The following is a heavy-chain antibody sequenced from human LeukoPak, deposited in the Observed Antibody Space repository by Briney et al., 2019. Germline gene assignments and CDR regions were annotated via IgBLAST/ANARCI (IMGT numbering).Heavy chain of an antibody. CDR2: VRYDGSNK. CDR1: GFTFSSYG. J-gene: IGHJ4*02. V-gene: IGHV3-30*02. CDR3: AKDRERWLQSYFDY. D-gene: IGHD5-24*01. Sequence: GGSLRLSCAASGFTFSSYGMHWVRQAPGKGLEWVAFVRYDGSNKYYADSVKGRFTISRDNSKNTLYLQMNSLRAEDTAVYYCAKDRERWLQSYFDYWGQGTLVTVSS.